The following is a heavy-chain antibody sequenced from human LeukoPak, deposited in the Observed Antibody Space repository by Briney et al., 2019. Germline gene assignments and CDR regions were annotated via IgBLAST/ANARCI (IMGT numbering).Heavy chain of an antibody. Sequence: GGSLRLSCAASGFTFSDYNMRWIRQAPGKGLEWVSSISRSGSTKYYADSVKGRFTISRDNAKNSLFLQMNSLRAEDTAVYYCARRSGTWGQGTLVTVSS. CDR3: ARRSGT. V-gene: IGHV3-11*04. D-gene: IGHD1-26*01. CDR2: ISRSGSTK. CDR1: GFTFSDYN. J-gene: IGHJ5*02.